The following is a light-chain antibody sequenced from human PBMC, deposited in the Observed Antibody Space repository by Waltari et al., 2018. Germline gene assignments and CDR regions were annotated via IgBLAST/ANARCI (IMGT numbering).Light chain of an antibody. J-gene: IGKJ3*01. V-gene: IGKV4-1*01. Sequence: DVVVTQSPDSLAVSLGERATINCKSSRNVNNKLAWYQQKPGQPPNLLIYWASTRASGVPDRFSVSGSGTDFTLTISSLQADDVAVYYCQQYDNTPFTFGPGTKVDIK. CDR2: WAS. CDR1: RNVNNK. CDR3: QQYDNTPFT.